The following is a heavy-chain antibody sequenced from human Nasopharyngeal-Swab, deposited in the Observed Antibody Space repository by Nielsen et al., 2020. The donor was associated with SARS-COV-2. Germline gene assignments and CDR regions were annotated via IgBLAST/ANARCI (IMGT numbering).Heavy chain of an antibody. V-gene: IGHV2-5*01. CDR2: IYWNDDK. D-gene: IGHD3-22*01. J-gene: IGHJ4*02. CDR3: AHRTYYYDSSGYYYVWDFDY. Sequence: WIRQPPGKALEWLALIYWNDDKRYSPSLKSRLTITKDTSKNQVVLTMTNMDPVDTATYYRAHRTYYYDSSGYYYVWDFDYWGQGTLVTVSS.